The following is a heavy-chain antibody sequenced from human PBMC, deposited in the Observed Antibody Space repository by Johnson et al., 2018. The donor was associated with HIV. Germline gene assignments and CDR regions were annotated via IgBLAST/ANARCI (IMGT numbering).Heavy chain of an antibody. D-gene: IGHD3-22*01. Sequence: MQLVESGGGLVQPGGSLRLSCAASGFTFSNAWMSWVRQAPGKGLEWVSGINWNGATTVYADSVQGRFTISRDNAKKSLYLQVNSLRGEDTALYYCARDVKYYDTSGYHSDAFDIWGQGTLVIVSS. CDR2: INWNGATT. CDR3: ARDVKYYDTSGYHSDAFDI. V-gene: IGHV3-20*04. CDR1: GFTFSNAW. J-gene: IGHJ3*02.